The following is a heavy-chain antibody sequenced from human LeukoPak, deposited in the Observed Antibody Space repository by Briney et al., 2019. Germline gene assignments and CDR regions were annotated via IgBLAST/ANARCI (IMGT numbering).Heavy chain of an antibody. CDR1: GYTFTNYA. CDR2: MNPNSGNT. CDR3: ARGASRSFDY. V-gene: IGHV1-8*01. Sequence: GASVKVSCKTSGYTFTNYAMNWVRQATGQGLEWMGWMNPNSGNTGYVQKFQGRVAIARDTSIKTAYMELSSLRFDDTAVYYCARGASRSFDYWGQGTLVTVSS. J-gene: IGHJ4*02.